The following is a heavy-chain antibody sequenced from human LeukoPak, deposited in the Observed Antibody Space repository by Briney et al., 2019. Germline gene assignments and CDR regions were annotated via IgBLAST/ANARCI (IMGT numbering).Heavy chain of an antibody. V-gene: IGHV4-61*02. CDR3: ARVSGGTRDY. J-gene: IGHJ4*02. D-gene: IGHD2-15*01. CDR2: IYTSGST. Sequence: SQTLSLTCTVSGGSISSGSYYWSSIRQPAGKGLEWIGRIYTSGSTNYNPSLKGRVTISVDTSKNQFSLKLSSVTAADTAVYYCARVSGGTRDYWGQGTLVTVSS. CDR1: GGSISSGSYY.